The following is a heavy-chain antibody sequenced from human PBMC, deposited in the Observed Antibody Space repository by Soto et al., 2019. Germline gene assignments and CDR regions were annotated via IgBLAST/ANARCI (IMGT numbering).Heavy chain of an antibody. D-gene: IGHD3-22*01. CDR3: AKDHGRWLFPLDF. CDR2: ISGSGGST. V-gene: IGHV3-23*01. Sequence: GGSLRLSCAASGFTFSSYAMSWVRQAPGKGLEWVSAISGSGGSTYYADSVKGRFTISRDNSKNTLYLQMNSLGAEDTAVYFCAKDHGRWLFPLDFWGQGTLVTVSS. CDR1: GFTFSSYA. J-gene: IGHJ4*02.